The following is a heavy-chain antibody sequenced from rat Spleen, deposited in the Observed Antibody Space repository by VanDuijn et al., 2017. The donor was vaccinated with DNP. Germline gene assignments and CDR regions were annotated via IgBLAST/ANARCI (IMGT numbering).Heavy chain of an antibody. CDR2: ISSGERT. CDR1: GFSLTSFG. D-gene: IGHD1-11*01. J-gene: IGHJ3*01. Sequence: QVQLKESGPGLVQPSQTLSLTCTVSGFSLTSFGVSWVRQPPGKGLEWIAAISSGERTYYNPALKSRLSISRDTSKSQVFLKMNSLQTEDTAIYFCTRDRGGSFAYWGQGTLVTVSS. CDR3: TRDRGGSFAY. V-gene: IGHV2S12*01.